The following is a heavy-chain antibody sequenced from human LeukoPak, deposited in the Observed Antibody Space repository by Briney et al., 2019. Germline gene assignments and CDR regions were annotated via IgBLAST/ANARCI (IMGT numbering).Heavy chain of an antibody. V-gene: IGHV4-61*02. J-gene: IGHJ4*02. CDR3: ARDTDNYFGY. CDR2: IYTSGST. CDR1: GGSISSGSYY. Sequence: SQTLSLTCTVSGGSISSGSYYWSWIRQPAGKGLEWIGRIYTSGSTNYNPSLKSRVTISVDRSKNQFSLKLSSVTAADTAVYYCARDTDNYFGYWGQGTLVTVSS. D-gene: IGHD5-24*01.